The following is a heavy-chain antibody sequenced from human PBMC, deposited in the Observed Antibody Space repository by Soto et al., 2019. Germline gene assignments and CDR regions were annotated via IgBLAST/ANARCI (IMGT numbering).Heavy chain of an antibody. CDR1: GFTVSSNY. V-gene: IGHV3-66*01. Sequence: GGSLRLSCAASGFTVSSNYMSWVRQAPGKGLEWVSVIYSGGSTYYADSVKGRFTISRDNSKNTLYLQMNSLRAEDTAVYYCAREAAGDYYYYYMDVWGKGTTVTVSS. D-gene: IGHD6-13*01. J-gene: IGHJ6*03. CDR3: AREAAGDYYYYYMDV. CDR2: IYSGGST.